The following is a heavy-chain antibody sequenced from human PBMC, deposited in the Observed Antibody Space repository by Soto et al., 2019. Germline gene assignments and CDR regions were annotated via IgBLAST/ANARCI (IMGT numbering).Heavy chain of an antibody. CDR2: IYYSGST. CDR3: ARDRPHYGSGSSAVESLDY. Sequence: QVQLQESGPGLVKPSQTLSLTCTVSGGSISSGGYYWSWIRQHPGKGLEWIGYIYYSGSTYYNPSLKSRVTISVDTSKNQFSLKVSSVTAADTAVYYCARDRPHYGSGSSAVESLDYWGQGTLVTVSS. V-gene: IGHV4-31*03. D-gene: IGHD3-10*01. J-gene: IGHJ4*02. CDR1: GGSISSGGYY.